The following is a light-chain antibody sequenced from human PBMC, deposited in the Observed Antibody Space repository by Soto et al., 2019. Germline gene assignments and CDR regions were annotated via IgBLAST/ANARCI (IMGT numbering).Light chain of an antibody. CDR1: SSNIGVNT. CDR3: ASWDDSLNGVV. CDR2: SNN. V-gene: IGLV1-44*01. Sequence: QSVVTQPPSASGTPGQGVTISCSGSSSNIGVNTVNWYQQLPGTAPKLLIYSNNLRPSGAPDRFSGSKSGTSASLAISGLQSEDEADYHCASWDDSLNGVVFGGGTKLTVL. J-gene: IGLJ2*01.